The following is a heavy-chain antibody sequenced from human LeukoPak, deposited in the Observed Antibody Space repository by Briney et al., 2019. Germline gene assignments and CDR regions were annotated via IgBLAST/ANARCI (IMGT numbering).Heavy chain of an antibody. J-gene: IGHJ4*02. CDR3: ARDSYGDNYFDY. Sequence: PSETLTLTCTVSGGSISSCNYYWGWLRQPPGKGLEWYGSIYYSGITYYNPFIKSRATIRVNTYKNLFSLKLSFMTDAAAAVYYYARDSYGDNYFDYWGQGTLVTVTS. D-gene: IGHD4-17*01. CDR2: IYYSGIT. CDR1: GGSISSCNYY. V-gene: IGHV4-39*07.